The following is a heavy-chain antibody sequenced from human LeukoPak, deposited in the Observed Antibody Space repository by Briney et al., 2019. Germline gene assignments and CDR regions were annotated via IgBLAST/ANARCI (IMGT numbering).Heavy chain of an antibody. CDR1: GGSFSDYY. J-gene: IGHJ4*02. CDR3: ARGRRGGFGEYFDY. CDR2: IYYSGST. Sequence: SETLSLTCAVYGGSFSDYYWTWIRQPPGKGLEWIGYIYYSGSTNYNPSLKSRVTISVDTSKNQFSLKLSSVTAADTAVYYCARGRRGGFGEYFDYWGQGTLVTVSS. V-gene: IGHV4-59*01. D-gene: IGHD3-10*01.